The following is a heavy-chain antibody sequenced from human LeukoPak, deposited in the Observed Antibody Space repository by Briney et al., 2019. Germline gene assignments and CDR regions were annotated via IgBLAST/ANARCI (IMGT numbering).Heavy chain of an antibody. Sequence: PGGSLRLSCAAPGFTFSSYWMSWVRQAPGKGLEWVANIKQDGSEKYYVDSVKGRFTISRDNAKNSLYLQMNSLRAEDTAVYYCARDGLTPRYAVVYFDYWGQGTLVTVSS. D-gene: IGHD3-22*01. V-gene: IGHV3-7*01. CDR3: ARDGLTPRYAVVYFDY. CDR1: GFTFSSYW. J-gene: IGHJ4*02. CDR2: IKQDGSEK.